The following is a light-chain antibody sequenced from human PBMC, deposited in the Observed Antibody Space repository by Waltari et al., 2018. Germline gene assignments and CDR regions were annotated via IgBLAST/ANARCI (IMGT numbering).Light chain of an antibody. CDR1: QSVTSN. V-gene: IGKV3-15*01. Sequence: EIVMTQSPASLTQSPGERATLPCRASQSVTSNLAWYQQKPGQAPRLLIYGASTRPAGIPVRFSGSGSGTEFTLTVSGLQSEDFAIYYCQQYNDWPPWTFGQGTKVEIK. CDR3: QQYNDWPPWT. J-gene: IGKJ1*01. CDR2: GAS.